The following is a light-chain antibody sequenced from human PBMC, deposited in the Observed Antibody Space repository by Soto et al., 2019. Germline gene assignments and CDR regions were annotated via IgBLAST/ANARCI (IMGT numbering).Light chain of an antibody. V-gene: IGKV3-15*01. CDR3: QQYNNWPPIT. CDR2: GAS. CDR1: QSVRSN. J-gene: IGKJ5*01. Sequence: EVVMTQSPATLGVSRGGRVALCYRASQSVRSNLAWYQQKPGQSPRLLIYGASTRATGIPARFSGSGSGTEFTLTISSLQSEDFAVYYCQQYNNWPPITFGQGTRLEIK.